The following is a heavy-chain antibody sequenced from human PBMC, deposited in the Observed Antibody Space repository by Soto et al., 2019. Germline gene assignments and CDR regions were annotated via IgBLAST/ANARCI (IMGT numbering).Heavy chain of an antibody. V-gene: IGHV3-33*01. D-gene: IGHD6-13*01. Sequence: GGSLRLSCAASGFTFSSYGMHWVRQAPGKGLEWVAVIWYDGSNKYYADSVKGRFTISRDNSKNTLYLQMNSLRAEDTAVYYCARDKPPGYSSSLYYYGMDVWGQGTMVTVSS. CDR1: GFTFSSYG. CDR3: ARDKPPGYSSSLYYYGMDV. CDR2: IWYDGSNK. J-gene: IGHJ6*02.